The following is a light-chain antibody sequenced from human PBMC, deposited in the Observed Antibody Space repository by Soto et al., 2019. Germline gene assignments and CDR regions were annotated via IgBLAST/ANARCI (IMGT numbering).Light chain of an antibody. Sequence: QSALTQPPSASGSPGQSVTISCTGTSSDIGGYPYVSWFQQHPGKAPKLVIYEVTKRPSGVPDRFSGSRSGNTASLTVSGLQAEDEADYYCQTYDSSLNSWVFGGGTKLTVL. CDR2: EVT. J-gene: IGLJ3*02. V-gene: IGLV2-8*01. CDR1: SSDIGGYPY. CDR3: QTYDSSLNSWV.